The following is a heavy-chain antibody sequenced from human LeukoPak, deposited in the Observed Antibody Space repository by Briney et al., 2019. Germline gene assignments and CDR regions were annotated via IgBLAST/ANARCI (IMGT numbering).Heavy chain of an antibody. CDR1: GYTFTNYP. Sequence: GASVKVSCKASGYTFTNYPISWVRQAPGQGLEWMGWISGYKGNTNYAQKFQGRVTMTRDMSTSTVYMELSSLRSDDTAVYYCAKVGSRLFGVLIPLSFDYWGQGTLVTVSS. D-gene: IGHD3-3*01. CDR2: ISGYKGNT. CDR3: AKVGSRLFGVLIPLSFDY. J-gene: IGHJ4*02. V-gene: IGHV1-18*01.